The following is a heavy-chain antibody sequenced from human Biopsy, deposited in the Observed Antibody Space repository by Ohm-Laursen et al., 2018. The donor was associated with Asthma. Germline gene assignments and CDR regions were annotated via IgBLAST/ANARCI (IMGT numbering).Heavy chain of an antibody. J-gene: IGHJ3*02. CDR2: IYSGSGT. CDR1: GFTVSTNG. CDR3: ARAYGGSFFSGSFDI. Sequence: SLRLSCAASGFTVSTNGMSWVRQPPGKGLEWVSVIYSGSGTYYADSVQGRVTISRDNSKNTLSLQVNSLRAEDTAVYYCARAYGGSFFSGSFDIWGQGTMVTVSS. V-gene: IGHV3-53*01. D-gene: IGHD4-23*01.